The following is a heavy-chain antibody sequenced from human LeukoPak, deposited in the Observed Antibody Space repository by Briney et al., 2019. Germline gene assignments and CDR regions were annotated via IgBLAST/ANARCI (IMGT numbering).Heavy chain of an antibody. V-gene: IGHV3-49*02. CDR2: IRSKTYGGTT. D-gene: IGHD3-10*01. CDR3: SRDYDSANHIDAFGI. CDR1: GFTFSDFP. Sequence: PGESLTLSCAASGFTFSDFPMSWVRQAPGRGLEWVGFIRSKTYGGTTQYAASVQGRFIISRDDSKSIAYLQMDSLKTEDTAVYFCSRDYDSANHIDAFGIWGQGTLVTVS. J-gene: IGHJ3*02.